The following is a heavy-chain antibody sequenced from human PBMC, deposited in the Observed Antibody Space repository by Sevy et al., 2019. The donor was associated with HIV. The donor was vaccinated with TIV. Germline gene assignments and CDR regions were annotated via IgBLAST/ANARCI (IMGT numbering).Heavy chain of an antibody. J-gene: IGHJ4*02. CDR1: GYTFTSYG. D-gene: IGHD6-13*01. CDR3: ARGAGIAAAGTIYY. CDR2: NSAYNGNT. Sequence: ASVKVSCKASGYTFTSYGISWVRQDPGQGLEWMGRNSAYNGNTNYAQKLQGRVTMTTDTSTSTAYMERRSLRSDDTAVYYCARGAGIAAAGTIYYWGQGTLVTVSS. V-gene: IGHV1-18*01.